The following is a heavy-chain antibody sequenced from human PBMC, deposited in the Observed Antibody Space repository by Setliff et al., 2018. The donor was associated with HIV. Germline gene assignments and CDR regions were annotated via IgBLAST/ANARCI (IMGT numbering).Heavy chain of an antibody. J-gene: IGHJ6*02. V-gene: IGHV7-4-1*02. CDR3: AARGEQLYYYGMDV. CDR1: GYTLTSYA. CDR2: IHTNTWDP. D-gene: IGHD1-26*01. Sequence: GASVKVSCKASGYTLTSYAVNWVRQAPGQGLEWVGWIHTNTWDPTYAQGFTGWFVFYFDTSVSTSYLQISSLKAEDTAVYYCAARGEQLYYYGMDVWGQGTTVTVSS.